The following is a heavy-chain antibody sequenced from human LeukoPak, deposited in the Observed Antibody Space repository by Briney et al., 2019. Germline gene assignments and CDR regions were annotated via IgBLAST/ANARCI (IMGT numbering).Heavy chain of an antibody. CDR3: ARSSIAAPEGWFDP. Sequence: ASETLSLTCTASGGSISSYYWSWIRQPPGKGLEWIGYIYTSGSTNYNPSLKSRVIISVDTSKNQFSLKLSSVTAADTAVYYCARSSIAAPEGWFDPWGQGTLVTVSS. V-gene: IGHV4-4*09. J-gene: IGHJ5*02. CDR1: GGSISSYY. D-gene: IGHD6-6*01. CDR2: IYTSGST.